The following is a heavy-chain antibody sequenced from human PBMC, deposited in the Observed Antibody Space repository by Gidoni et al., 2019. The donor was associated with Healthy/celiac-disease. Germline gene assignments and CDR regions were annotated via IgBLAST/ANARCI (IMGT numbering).Heavy chain of an antibody. Sequence: QVQLQQWGAGLWKPSETLSLTCAVCGGSFSGYYWLWIRQPPGKGLEWIGGINHSGSTNYNPSLKSRVTIAVDTSKIQFSLKLSSVTAADTAVYYCARFFGRITMVRGVINHDAFDIWGQGTMVTVSS. CDR2: INHSGST. V-gene: IGHV4-34*01. D-gene: IGHD3-10*01. J-gene: IGHJ3*02. CDR1: GGSFSGYY. CDR3: ARFFGRITMVRGVINHDAFDI.